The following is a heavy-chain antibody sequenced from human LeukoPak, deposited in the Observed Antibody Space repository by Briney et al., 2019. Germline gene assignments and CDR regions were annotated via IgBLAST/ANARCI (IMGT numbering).Heavy chain of an antibody. V-gene: IGHV4-30-2*01. CDR2: IYHSGST. CDR3: ARVGQEEMATITGAFDI. J-gene: IGHJ3*02. D-gene: IGHD5-24*01. Sequence: SETLSLTCTVSGGSISSGGYYWSWIRQPPGKGLEWIGYIYHSGSTYYNPSLKSRVTISVDKSKNQFSLKLSSVTAADTAVYYCARVGQEEMATITGAFDIWGQGTMVTVSS. CDR1: GGSISSGGYY.